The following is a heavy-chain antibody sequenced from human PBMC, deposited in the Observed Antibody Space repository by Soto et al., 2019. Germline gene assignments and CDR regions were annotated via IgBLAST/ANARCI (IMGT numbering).Heavy chain of an antibody. CDR2: ISPKSTYR. V-gene: IGHV3-11*06. CDR1: GFPFSDYY. Sequence: QVHLVESGGGLVKPGGSLRLSCATSGFPFSDYYMSWIRQAPGKGLEWLSHISPKSTYRNYADSVKGRFTISRDNTKSSLCLQMNSLGVEDTAVYYCTRGGGGGLFEHWGQGVLVTVSS. CDR3: TRGGGGGLFEH. J-gene: IGHJ4*02. D-gene: IGHD2-21*01.